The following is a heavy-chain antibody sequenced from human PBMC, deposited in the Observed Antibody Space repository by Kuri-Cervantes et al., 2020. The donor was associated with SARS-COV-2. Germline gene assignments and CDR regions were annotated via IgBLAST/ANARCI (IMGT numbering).Heavy chain of an antibody. V-gene: IGHV3-48*01. CDR3: AKDLYNPFSSRGYYDSTIDY. CDR2: ISSSSSTI. CDR1: GFTFSSYS. J-gene: IGHJ4*02. D-gene: IGHD3-22*01. Sequence: GESLKISCAASGFTFSSYSMNWVRQAPGKGLEWVSYISSSSSTIYYADSVKGRFTISRDNAKNSLYLQMNSLRAEDTAVYYCAKDLYNPFSSRGYYDSTIDYWGQGTLVTVSS.